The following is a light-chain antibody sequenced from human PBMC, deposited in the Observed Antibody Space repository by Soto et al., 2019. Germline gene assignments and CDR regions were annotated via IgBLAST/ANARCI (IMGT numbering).Light chain of an antibody. V-gene: IGLV1-40*01. J-gene: IGLJ3*02. Sequence: QSVLTQPHSVSGSPGQRVTISCTGSSSNIGAGYDVHWYQQLPGTAPKLLSYGNSNRPAGVPDRFSGSKSGTSASLAITGLQAEDEADYYCQSYDSSLSGWVFGGGTKLTVL. CDR2: GNS. CDR1: SSNIGAGYD. CDR3: QSYDSSLSGWV.